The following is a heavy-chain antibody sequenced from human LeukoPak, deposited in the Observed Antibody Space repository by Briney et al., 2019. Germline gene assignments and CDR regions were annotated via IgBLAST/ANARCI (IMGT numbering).Heavy chain of an antibody. CDR1: GGSVSSRSSY. D-gene: IGHD2-21*02. Sequence: SETLSLTCTVSGGSVSSRSSYWNWIRQPPGKGLEWIGYIYYSGSTSYNPSLKSRFSISVDTSKNQFSLKLSSVTAADTAVYYCARALVTAILYEDWGQGTLVTVSS. CDR3: ARALVTAILYED. V-gene: IGHV4-61*01. CDR2: IYYSGST. J-gene: IGHJ4*02.